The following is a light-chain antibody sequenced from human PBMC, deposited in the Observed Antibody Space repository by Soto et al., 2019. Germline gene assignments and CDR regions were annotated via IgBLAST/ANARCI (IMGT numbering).Light chain of an antibody. V-gene: IGLV2-14*01. J-gene: IGLJ2*01. CDR1: SSDVGGYNY. Sequence: QSALTQPASVSGSPGQSITISCTGTSSDVGGYNYVSWYQQHPGKAPKLMIYDVSNRPSGVSNRFSGSKSGNTASLPISGLQAADEADYYCSSYTSSSTSVVFGGGTKLTVL. CDR3: SSYTSSSTSVV. CDR2: DVS.